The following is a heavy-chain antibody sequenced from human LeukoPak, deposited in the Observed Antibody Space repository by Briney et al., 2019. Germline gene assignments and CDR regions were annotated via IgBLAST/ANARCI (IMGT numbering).Heavy chain of an antibody. D-gene: IGHD3-10*01. J-gene: IGHJ6*02. CDR2: IYYRST. Sequence: SETLSLTCTVSGGSISSYYWSWIRQPPGKGLEWIGYIYYRSTNYNPSLKSRVTISIDTSKNQLSLKLSPVTAADTAVYYCARRGFGAYYYYGMDVRGQGTTVTVSS. V-gene: IGHV4-59*08. CDR1: GGSISSYY. CDR3: ARRGFGAYYYYGMDV.